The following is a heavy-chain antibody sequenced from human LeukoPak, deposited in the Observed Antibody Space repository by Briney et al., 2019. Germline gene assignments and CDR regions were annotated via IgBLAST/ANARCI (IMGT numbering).Heavy chain of an antibody. D-gene: IGHD5-12*01. V-gene: IGHV3-21*04. Sequence: SGGSLRLSCAGSGFAFESFTMTWVRQAPGKGLEWVSLISDTGRDINYADSVRGRFTISRDNTKNSLFLQMDSLRVEDTAIYYCAKGLFSAYDKYLDSWGQGTLVAGAS. J-gene: IGHJ4*02. CDR1: GFAFESFT. CDR2: ISDTGRDI. CDR3: AKGLFSAYDKYLDS.